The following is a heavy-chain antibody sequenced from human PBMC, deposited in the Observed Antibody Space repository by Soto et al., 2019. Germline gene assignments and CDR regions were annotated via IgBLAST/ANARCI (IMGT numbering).Heavy chain of an antibody. CDR2: VYYTGST. J-gene: IGHJ4*02. CDR3: ARRGGSGYGFGYFDY. CDR1: GGSINSNTYY. D-gene: IGHD3-22*01. V-gene: IGHV4-39*01. Sequence: QLQLQESGPGLVKPSETLSLTCTVSGGSINSNTYYWGWIRQPPGKGLEYIGIVYYTGSTYYSPHHKRRVTVSVVTSKHQFSLKLSSVAAADAAVYCGARRGGSGYGFGYFDYWGQGTLVTVSS.